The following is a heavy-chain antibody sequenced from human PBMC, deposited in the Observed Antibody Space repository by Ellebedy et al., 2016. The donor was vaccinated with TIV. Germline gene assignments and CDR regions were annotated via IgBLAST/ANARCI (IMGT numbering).Heavy chain of an antibody. J-gene: IGHJ4*02. Sequence: SVKVSCXASGYTFTSYAISWVRQAPGQGLEWMGGIIPIFGTANYAQKFQGRVTITADESTSTAYMELSSLRSEDTAVYYCARLCDSSGYGEDYWGQGTLVTVSS. CDR1: GYTFTSYA. CDR3: ARLCDSSGYGEDY. V-gene: IGHV1-69*13. D-gene: IGHD3-22*01. CDR2: IIPIFGTA.